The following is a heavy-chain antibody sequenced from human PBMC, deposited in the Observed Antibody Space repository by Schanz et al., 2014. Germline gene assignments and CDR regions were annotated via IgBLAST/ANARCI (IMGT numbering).Heavy chain of an antibody. CDR1: GFNFGSHG. CDR3: AKIERNED. CDR2: VSRSTPDI. J-gene: IGHJ4*02. V-gene: IGHV3-23*04. D-gene: IGHD1-1*01. Sequence: EVQLVQSGGGLVQPGGSLRLSCAASGFNFGSHGMHWVRQAPGKGLEWVSYVSRSTPDIYYADSVKGRFTISRDNSKNTLYLQMNSLRVEDTAVYFCAKIERNEDWGQGTLVTVSS.